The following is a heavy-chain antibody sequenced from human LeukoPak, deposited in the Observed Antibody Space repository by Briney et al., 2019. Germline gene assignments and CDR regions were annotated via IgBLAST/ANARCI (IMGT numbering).Heavy chain of an antibody. CDR3: ARLPTDYDYVWGSSY. CDR1: GGSFSGYY. Sequence: SETLSLTCAVYGGSFSGYYWGWIRQPPGKGLEWIGEINDSGSSNYSPSLKSRVTISVDASKNQFSLTLSSVTAADTAVYYCARLPTDYDYVWGSSYWGQGTLVTVSS. J-gene: IGHJ4*02. D-gene: IGHD3-16*01. CDR2: INDSGSS. V-gene: IGHV4-34*01.